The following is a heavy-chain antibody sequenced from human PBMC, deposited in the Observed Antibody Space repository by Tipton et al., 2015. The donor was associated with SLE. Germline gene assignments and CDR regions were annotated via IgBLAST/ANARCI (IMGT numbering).Heavy chain of an antibody. J-gene: IGHJ4*02. CDR1: GGSISSGAYS. Sequence: TLSLTCAVSGGSISSGAYSWSWIRQPPGKGLEWIGYIYHSGSTYSNPSLKSRVTVSVDASKNQFSLNLNSVTAADTAFYYCARGPVGVQDAGRSTIAARAAFDYWGQGTLVTVSS. CDR3: ARGPVGVQDAGRSTIAARAAFDY. D-gene: IGHD6-6*01. V-gene: IGHV4-30-2*01. CDR2: IYHSGST.